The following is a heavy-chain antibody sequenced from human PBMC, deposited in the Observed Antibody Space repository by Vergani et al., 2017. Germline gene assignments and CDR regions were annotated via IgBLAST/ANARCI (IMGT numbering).Heavy chain of an antibody. CDR3: ARVRYWSGGSCYLYYFDY. V-gene: IGHV4-34*01. CDR2: INHSGST. D-gene: IGHD2-15*01. J-gene: IGHJ4*02. CDR1: GGSFSGYY. Sequence: QVQLQQWGAGLLKPSETLSLTCAVYGGSFSGYYWSWIRQPPGKGLEWIGEINHSGSTNYNPSLKSRVTISVDTSKNQFSLKLSSVTAADTAVYYCARVRYWSGGSCYLYYFDYWGQGTLVTVSS.